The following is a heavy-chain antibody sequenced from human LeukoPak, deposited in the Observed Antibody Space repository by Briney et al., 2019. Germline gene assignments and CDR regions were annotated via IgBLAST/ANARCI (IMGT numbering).Heavy chain of an antibody. J-gene: IGHJ3*02. Sequence: ASVKVFCKASGYTFTSFGITWVRPAPGQGLEWMGWISAYNGNTKYAQKIQGRVTMTTDTSTSTAYMELRSLRSDDTAVYYCARWGSSWYGGAFDIWGQGTMVTVSS. V-gene: IGHV1-18*01. CDR2: ISAYNGNT. D-gene: IGHD6-13*01. CDR1: GYTFTSFG. CDR3: ARWGSSWYGGAFDI.